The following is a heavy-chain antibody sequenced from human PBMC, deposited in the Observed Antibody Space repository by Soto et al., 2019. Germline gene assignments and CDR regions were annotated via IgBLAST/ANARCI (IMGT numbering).Heavy chain of an antibody. D-gene: IGHD7-27*01. CDR3: ARDPKTSGGQHWAFNFFDS. V-gene: IGHV3-30-3*01. J-gene: IGHJ5*01. Sequence: QVQLVESGGGVVQPGRSLRLSCAASGFSFSISPMHWVRQAPGKGPEWVALISYDGTNKFYADSVKGRFTISRDNSKRTTYLQVNSLRPEYAAVYYCARDPKTSGGQHWAFNFFDSWGQGTPVTVSS. CDR2: ISYDGTNK. CDR1: GFSFSISP.